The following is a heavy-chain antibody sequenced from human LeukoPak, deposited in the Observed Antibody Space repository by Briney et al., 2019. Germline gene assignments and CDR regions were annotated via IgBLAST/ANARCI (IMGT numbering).Heavy chain of an antibody. CDR2: ISYDGSNK. J-gene: IGHJ4*02. Sequence: GGSLTLSCAASGFTFSSYGMHWVRQAPGKGLEWVAVISYDGSNKYYADSVKGRFTISRDNSKNTLYLQMNSLRAEDTAVYYCAKDQQPSLPPSPDYWGQGTLVTVSS. V-gene: IGHV3-30*18. D-gene: IGHD6-13*01. CDR1: GFTFSSYG. CDR3: AKDQQPSLPPSPDY.